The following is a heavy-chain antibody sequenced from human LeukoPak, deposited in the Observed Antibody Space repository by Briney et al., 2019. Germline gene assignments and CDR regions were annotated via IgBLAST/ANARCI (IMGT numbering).Heavy chain of an antibody. CDR3: ARGSDGYNSAPEDY. V-gene: IGHV1-2*02. CDR1: GYTFTGYY. CDR2: INPNSGGT. J-gene: IGHJ4*02. Sequence: ASVKVSCKASGYTFTGYYIHWVRQAPGQGLEWMGWINPNSGGTNYAQKFQGRVTMTRDTSISTAYMELSRLRSDDTAVYYCARGSDGYNSAPEDYWGQGTLVTVSS. D-gene: IGHD5-24*01.